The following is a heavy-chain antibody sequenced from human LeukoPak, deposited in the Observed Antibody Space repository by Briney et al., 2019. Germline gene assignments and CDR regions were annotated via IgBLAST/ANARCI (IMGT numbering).Heavy chain of an antibody. J-gene: IGHJ4*02. V-gene: IGHV1-46*01. CDR1: GYTFTSYY. CDR3: ARDIVVVPAAMAALI. CDR2: INASGGST. Sequence: ASVKVSCKASGYTFTSYYMHWVRQAPGQGLEWMGIINASGGSTSYAQKFQGRVTMTRDMSTSTVYMELSSLRSEDTAVYYCARDIVVVPAAMAALIWGQGTLVTVSS. D-gene: IGHD2-2*01.